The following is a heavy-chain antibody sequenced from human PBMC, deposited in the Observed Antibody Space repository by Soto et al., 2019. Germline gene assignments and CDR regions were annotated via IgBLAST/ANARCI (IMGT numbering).Heavy chain of an antibody. V-gene: IGHV1-2*02. CDR1: GYTFTDYY. CDR3: ARKLELRGSYYYYYDMDV. J-gene: IGHJ6*02. Sequence: ASVKVSCRASGYTFTDYYMHWVRQAPGQGLEWMGWINPNSGGTNYAQKFQGRVTMTRDTSISTAYMELSRLRSDDTAVYYCARKLELRGSYYYYYDMDVWGQGTTVTVSS. D-gene: IGHD1-7*01. CDR2: INPNSGGT.